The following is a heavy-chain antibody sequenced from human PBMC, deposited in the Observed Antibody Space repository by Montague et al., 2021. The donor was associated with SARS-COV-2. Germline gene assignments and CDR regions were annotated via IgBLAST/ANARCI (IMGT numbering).Heavy chain of an antibody. Sequence: PALMKPTQTLTLTCTFSGSSLSTSGVGVGWIRQPPGKALEWLALIYWDDDKRYSPSLKSRLTITKDTSKNQVVLTMTNMDPVDTATYYCAHRPLLALKGQFDYWGQGTLVTVSS. V-gene: IGHV2-5*02. CDR2: IYWDDDK. J-gene: IGHJ4*02. CDR3: AHRPLLALKGQFDY. D-gene: IGHD3-3*02. CDR1: GSSLSTSGVG.